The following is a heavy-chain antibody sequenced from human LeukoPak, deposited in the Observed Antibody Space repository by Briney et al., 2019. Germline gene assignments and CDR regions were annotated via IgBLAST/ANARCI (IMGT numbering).Heavy chain of an antibody. D-gene: IGHD3-16*01. Sequence: AGSLRLSCAASGFTFSSYSMYWVRQAPGEGLEWVSFISSSSSSIKYADSMKGRFTISRDNSKNTLYLQMTSLRAEDTAVYYCAKDIRVGGNIFDYWGEGPLSASPQ. J-gene: IGHJ4*02. CDR1: GFTFSSYS. CDR2: ISSSSSSI. CDR3: AKDIRVGGNIFDY. V-gene: IGHV3-21*05.